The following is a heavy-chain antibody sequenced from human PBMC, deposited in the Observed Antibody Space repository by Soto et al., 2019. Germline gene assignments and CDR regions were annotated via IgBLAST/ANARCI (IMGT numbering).Heavy chain of an antibody. CDR2: IKSKTDGGTT. D-gene: IGHD3-22*01. CDR3: TTDLYPNYYDSSGYHYYYYGMDV. V-gene: IGHV3-15*01. J-gene: IGHJ6*02. Sequence: EVQLVESGGGLVKPGGSLRLSCAASGFTFSNAWMSWVRQAPGKGLEWVGRIKSKTDGGTTDYAAPVKGRFTISRDDSKNTLYLQMNSLKTEDTAVYYCTTDLYPNYYDSSGYHYYYYGMDVWGQGTTVTVSS. CDR1: GFTFSNAW.